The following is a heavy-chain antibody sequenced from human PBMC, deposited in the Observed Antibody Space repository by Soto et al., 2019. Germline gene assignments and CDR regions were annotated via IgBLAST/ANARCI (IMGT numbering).Heavy chain of an antibody. J-gene: IGHJ4*02. CDR1: GGSISRSTYY. Sequence: SETLSLTCTVSGGSISRSTYYWGWIRQPPGKGLEWIGSIYHSGSTNYNPSLKSRVTISVDKSKNQFSLKLSSVTAADTAVYYCARDRLPGTTSYFDYWGQGTLVTVSS. V-gene: IGHV4-39*07. D-gene: IGHD1-7*01. CDR3: ARDRLPGTTSYFDY. CDR2: IYHSGST.